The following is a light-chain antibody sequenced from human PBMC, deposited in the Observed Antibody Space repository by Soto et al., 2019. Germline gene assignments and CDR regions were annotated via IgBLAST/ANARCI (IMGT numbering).Light chain of an antibody. V-gene: IGKV4-1*01. CDR1: QTLFDSSNNKDY. CDR3: QQSSSTPRT. Sequence: DIVMTQSPDSLAVSLGERATINCKSSQTLFDSSNNKDYLTWCQQKPGQPPKLLMYWASTREFGVPDRFSGSGSGTDFTLTISSLQPEDFATYYCQQSSSTPRTFGQGTKVDIK. J-gene: IGKJ1*01. CDR2: WAS.